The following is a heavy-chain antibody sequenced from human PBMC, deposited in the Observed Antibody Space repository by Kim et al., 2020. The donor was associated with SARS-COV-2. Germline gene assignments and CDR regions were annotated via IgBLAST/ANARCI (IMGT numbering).Heavy chain of an antibody. CDR2: IRSKANSYAT. Sequence: GGSLRLSCAASGFTFSGSDMHWVRQASGKGLEWVGRIRSKANSYATAYAASVKGRFTISRDDSKNTAYLQMNSLKTEDTAVYYCTRAKYGDYASYYYYGMDVWGQGTTVTVSS. V-gene: IGHV3-73*01. D-gene: IGHD4-17*01. J-gene: IGHJ6*02. CDR1: GFTFSGSD. CDR3: TRAKYGDYASYYYYGMDV.